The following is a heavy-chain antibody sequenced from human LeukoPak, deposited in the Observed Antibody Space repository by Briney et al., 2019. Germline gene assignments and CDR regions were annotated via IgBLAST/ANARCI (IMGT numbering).Heavy chain of an antibody. D-gene: IGHD1-20*01. CDR3: VRLRDNCFDY. Sequence: NHGESLKISCKTSGYTFTDFWIGWVRQMPGKGLEWMGVLYPIDSVSKYSPSFQGQVTISADKSINTAYLQWSSLKASDTGIYYCVRLRDNCFDYWGQGTLVTVSS. V-gene: IGHV5-51*01. J-gene: IGHJ4*02. CDR1: GYTFTDFW. CDR2: LYPIDSVS.